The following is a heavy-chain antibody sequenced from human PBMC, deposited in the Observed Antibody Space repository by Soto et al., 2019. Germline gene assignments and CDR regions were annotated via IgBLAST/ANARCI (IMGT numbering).Heavy chain of an antibody. CDR3: ARDRGPSSGYYPYWFDP. V-gene: IGHV1-3*01. CDR1: GYTFTSYA. J-gene: IGHJ5*02. Sequence: GASVKVSCKASGYTFTSYAMHWERQAPGQRLEWMGWINAGNGNIKYSQKFQGRITITRDESTSTAYMELSSLRSEDTAVYYCARDRGPSSGYYPYWFDPWGQGTLVTVSS. D-gene: IGHD3-22*01. CDR2: INAGNGNI.